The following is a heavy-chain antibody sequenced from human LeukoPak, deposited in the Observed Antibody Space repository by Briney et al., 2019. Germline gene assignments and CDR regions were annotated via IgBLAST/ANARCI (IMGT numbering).Heavy chain of an antibody. CDR1: GFTFSEYA. V-gene: IGHV3-30-3*01. CDR3: ARVFLERLTSGYFDN. Sequence: GGSLRLSCAASGFTFSEYAMHWVRQAPGKGLEWVAVISYDGRQKYYGDSVKGRFTISRDNPKNTLYLQMNSLRDDDTAVYYCARVFLERLTSGYFDNWGQGTLITVSP. J-gene: IGHJ4*02. D-gene: IGHD3-3*01. CDR2: ISYDGRQK.